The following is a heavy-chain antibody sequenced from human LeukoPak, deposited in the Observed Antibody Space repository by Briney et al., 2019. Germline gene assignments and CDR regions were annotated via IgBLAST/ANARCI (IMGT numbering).Heavy chain of an antibody. D-gene: IGHD6-13*01. CDR1: GYSFTNYW. V-gene: IGHV5-51*01. CDR2: IYPGDSDT. CDR3: ARHGAGYSSSWSPGDY. Sequence: GESLKISCKGSGYSFTNYWIGWVRQMPGKGLEWMGIIYPGDSDTRYSPSFQGQVTISADKSISTAYLQWSSLKASDTAMYYCARHGAGYSSSWSPGDYWGQGTLVTVSS. J-gene: IGHJ4*02.